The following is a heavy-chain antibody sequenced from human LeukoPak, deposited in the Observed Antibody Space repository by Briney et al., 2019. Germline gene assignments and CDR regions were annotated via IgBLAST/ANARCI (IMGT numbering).Heavy chain of an antibody. J-gene: IGHJ4*02. V-gene: IGHV3-15*01. D-gene: IGHD3-9*01. CDR1: GFTLSSVS. CDR3: TARRPGVRDKLTPLYL. CDR2: TKSKSNGGTT. Sequence: PGGSLRLSCAASGFTLSSVSMSWVRQAPGKGLEWVGHTKSKSNGGTTDYAAPVKGRFNISSDESKNTLYMHMNSLKNETTAVYYFTARRPGVRDKLTPLYLWGEGTLVSVSS.